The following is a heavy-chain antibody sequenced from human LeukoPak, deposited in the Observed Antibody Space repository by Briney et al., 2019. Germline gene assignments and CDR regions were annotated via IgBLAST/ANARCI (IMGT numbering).Heavy chain of an antibody. Sequence: SETLSLTCTVSGGSISSGSYYWSWIRQPAGKGLEWIGRIYTSGSTNYNPSLKSRVTISVDTSKNQFSLKLSSVTAADTAVYYCASMVAYCSGGSCLPGWFDPWGQGTLVTVSS. J-gene: IGHJ5*02. CDR3: ASMVAYCSGGSCLPGWFDP. V-gene: IGHV4-61*02. D-gene: IGHD2-15*01. CDR1: GGSISSGSYY. CDR2: IYTSGST.